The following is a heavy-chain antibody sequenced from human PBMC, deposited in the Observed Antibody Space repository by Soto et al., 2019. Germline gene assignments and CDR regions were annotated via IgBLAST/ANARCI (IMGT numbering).Heavy chain of an antibody. CDR2: IYYSGST. CDR3: ARETTVVTPNDAFAI. V-gene: IGHV4-39*02. D-gene: IGHD4-17*01. Sequence: PSETLSLTCTVSGGSISSSSYYWGWIRQPPGKGLEWIGSIYYSGSTYYNPSLKSRVTISVDTSKNQFSLKLSSVTAADTAVYYCARETTVVTPNDAFAIWVQGTMVTVSS. CDR1: GGSISSSSYY. J-gene: IGHJ3*02.